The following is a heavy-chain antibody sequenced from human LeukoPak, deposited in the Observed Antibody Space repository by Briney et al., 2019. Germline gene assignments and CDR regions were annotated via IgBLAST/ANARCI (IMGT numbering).Heavy chain of an antibody. CDR2: ISSRRSYI. D-gene: IGHD2-15*01. CDR3: ARAGAWDIVVPHYYYGMDV. V-gene: IGHV3-21*01. Sequence: GGSLRLSCAVSGFTFSSYSMNWVRQAPGKLLEWVGSISSRRSYIYYADSMKGRFTISRDNAKKSLYLQMNSLRAEDTAVYYCARAGAWDIVVPHYYYGMDVWGKGTTVTVSS. CDR1: GFTFSSYS. J-gene: IGHJ6*04.